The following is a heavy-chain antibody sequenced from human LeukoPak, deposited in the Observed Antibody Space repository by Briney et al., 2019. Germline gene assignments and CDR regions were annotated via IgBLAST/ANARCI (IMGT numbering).Heavy chain of an antibody. J-gene: IGHJ6*02. Sequence: SVKVSCKASGGTFSSYAISWVRQAPGQGLEWMGGIIPILGTANYAQKFQGRVTITADESTSTAYMELSSLRSEDTAVYYCARDGEYSGHDSGYYYYGMDVWGQGTTVTVSS. CDR1: GGTFSSYA. V-gene: IGHV1-69*13. D-gene: IGHD5-12*01. CDR3: ARDGEYSGHDSGYYYYGMDV. CDR2: IIPILGTA.